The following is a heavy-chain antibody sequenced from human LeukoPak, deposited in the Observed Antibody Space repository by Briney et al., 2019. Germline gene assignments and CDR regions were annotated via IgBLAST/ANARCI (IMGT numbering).Heavy chain of an antibody. V-gene: IGHV3-74*01. CDR3: ARAPSEVGGYYPEYFRH. Sequence: PRGSLRLSCEASGFTFSRYWMHWVRQAPGQGLVWVSRIKSDGKTNYADSVKGRFTISRDNAKNTVSLQMDSLRAEDTGVYYCARAPSEVGGYYPEYFRHWGQGTLVTVSS. CDR1: GFTFSRYW. D-gene: IGHD3-22*01. J-gene: IGHJ1*01. CDR2: IKSDGKT.